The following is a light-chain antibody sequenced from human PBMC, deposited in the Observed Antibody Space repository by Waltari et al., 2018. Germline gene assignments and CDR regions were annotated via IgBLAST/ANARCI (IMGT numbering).Light chain of an antibody. CDR3: CSYAGSSTFELV. J-gene: IGLJ2*01. CDR2: EAN. CDR1: RRDVGGFYL. Sequence: QSPLTQPAPVSGSPGQSITISCTGTRRDVGGFYLVPWSQPHPGNAPKLLIYEANKRPSGVSNRFSGSKSGNTASLTISGLQAEDEADYHCCSYAGSSTFELVVGGGTKLTVL. V-gene: IGLV2-23*02.